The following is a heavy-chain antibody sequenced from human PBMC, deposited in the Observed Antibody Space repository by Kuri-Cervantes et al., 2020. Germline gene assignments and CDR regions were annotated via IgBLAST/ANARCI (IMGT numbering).Heavy chain of an antibody. CDR1: GFTFSTFL. CDR3: ARAHFYGSRSPVGYYYYYMDV. CDR2: ISSSSSYI. V-gene: IGHV3-21*01. Sequence: GGSLRLSCEASGFTFSTFLMHWVRQAPGKGLVWVSSISSSSSYIYYADSVKGRFTVSRDNARNSLYLQMDSLRADDTGIYYCARAHFYGSRSPVGYYYYYMDVWGEGTTVTVSS. D-gene: IGHD3-10*01. J-gene: IGHJ6*03.